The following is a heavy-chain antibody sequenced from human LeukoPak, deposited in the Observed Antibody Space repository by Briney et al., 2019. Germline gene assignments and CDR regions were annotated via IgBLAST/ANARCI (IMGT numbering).Heavy chain of an antibody. Sequence: GGSLRLSCAASGFTFSSYAMSWLRQAPGKGLEWVSSISGSYGTTYYADSVKGRFTISRDNSKNTLYLQMNSLRAEDTAVYYCARDGAVVTALTDYYYGMDVWGQGTTVTVSS. CDR3: ARDGAVVTALTDYYYGMDV. V-gene: IGHV3-23*01. D-gene: IGHD2-21*02. CDR1: GFTFSSYA. CDR2: ISGSYGTT. J-gene: IGHJ6*02.